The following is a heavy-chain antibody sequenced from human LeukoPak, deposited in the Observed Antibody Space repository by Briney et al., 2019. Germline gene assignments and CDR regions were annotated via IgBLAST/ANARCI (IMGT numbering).Heavy chain of an antibody. CDR2: IRSSSSNI. V-gene: IGHV3-21*04. CDR3: ARCFGELTYYFDY. J-gene: IGHJ4*02. Sequence: GGSLRLSCAASGFTFNIYNMNWVRQAPGKGLEWVSSIRSSSSNIYYADSVKGRFTISRDDAQNSVYLQMNSLRAEDTAVYYCARCFGELTYYFDYWGQGTLVTVSS. CDR1: GFTFNIYN. D-gene: IGHD3-10*01.